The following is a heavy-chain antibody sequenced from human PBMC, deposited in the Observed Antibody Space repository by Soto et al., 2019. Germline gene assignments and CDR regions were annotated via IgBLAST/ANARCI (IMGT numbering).Heavy chain of an antibody. Sequence: SETLSLTCTVFGGSISGYYWSWILQSPGKGLEWIGYIHYSGSTNYNPSLKSRVTISVDTSKNQLSLKLSSVTAADTAVYYCARESAAGTKPPFDYWGQGTLVTVSS. CDR3: ARESAAGTKPPFDY. CDR1: GGSISGYY. D-gene: IGHD6-13*01. J-gene: IGHJ4*02. V-gene: IGHV4-59*01. CDR2: IHYSGST.